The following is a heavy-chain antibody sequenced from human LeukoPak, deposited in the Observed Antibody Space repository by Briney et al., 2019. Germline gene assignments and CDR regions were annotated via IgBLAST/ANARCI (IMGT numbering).Heavy chain of an antibody. D-gene: IGHD3-22*01. CDR2: IYSDGTT. CDR3: ARDTRSYDTSGYYYFDY. V-gene: IGHV4-59*01. Sequence: PSETLSLTCSVSGASTTSYYWNWIRQAPGKGLEWIGYIYSDGTTSYSPSLRSRVTISIDTSRNQFSLKLSSVTAADAAVYYCARDTRSYDTSGYYYFDYWGQGALVTVSS. J-gene: IGHJ4*02. CDR1: GASTTSYY.